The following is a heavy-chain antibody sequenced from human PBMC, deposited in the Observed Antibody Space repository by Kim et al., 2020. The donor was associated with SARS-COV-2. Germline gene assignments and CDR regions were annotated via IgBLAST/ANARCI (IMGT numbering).Heavy chain of an antibody. CDR1: GFTFSSYS. V-gene: IGHV3-48*01. Sequence: GGSLRLSCAASGFTFSSYSMNWVRQAPGKGLEWVSYISSSSSTIYYADSVKGRFTISRDNAKNSLYLQMNSLRAEDTAVYYSARDSCGGDCFYYYYGMDVWGQGTTVTVS. J-gene: IGHJ6*02. CDR2: ISSSSSTI. D-gene: IGHD2-21*02. CDR3: ARDSCGGDCFYYYYGMDV.